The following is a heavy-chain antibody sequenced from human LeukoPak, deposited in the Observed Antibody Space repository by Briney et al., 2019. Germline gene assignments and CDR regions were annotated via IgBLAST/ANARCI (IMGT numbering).Heavy chain of an antibody. Sequence: PGGSLRLSCAASGLRFSDYYVSWIRQAPGKGLQWVSYISSGGDIMHYADSVKGRFTISRDNGKNSLYLKMNSLRAEDAAVYYCARRYMTTSAEDFDYWGQGTLVTVSS. CDR1: GLRFSDYY. J-gene: IGHJ4*02. V-gene: IGHV3-11*04. CDR3: ARRYMTTSAEDFDY. D-gene: IGHD4-11*01. CDR2: ISSGGDIM.